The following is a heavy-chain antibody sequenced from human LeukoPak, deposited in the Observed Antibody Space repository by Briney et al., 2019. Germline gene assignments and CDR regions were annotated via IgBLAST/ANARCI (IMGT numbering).Heavy chain of an antibody. CDR1: GGSFSGYY. V-gene: IGHV4-34*01. Sequence: SETLSLTCAVYGGSFSGYYWGWIRQPPGKGLEWIGEINHSGSTNYNPSLKSRVPISVDTSKNQFSLKLSSVTAADTAVYYCARRGYCSSTSCRRVFDYWGQGTLVTVSS. CDR3: ARRGYCSSTSCRRVFDY. CDR2: INHSGST. J-gene: IGHJ4*02. D-gene: IGHD2-2*01.